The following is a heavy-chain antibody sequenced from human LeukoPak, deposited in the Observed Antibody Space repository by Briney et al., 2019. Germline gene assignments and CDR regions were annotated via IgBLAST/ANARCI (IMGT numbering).Heavy chain of an antibody. J-gene: IGHJ6*03. CDR2: ISGSGSRT. CDR1: GFTFSSYA. CDR3: TKGGGHNYRHFSYMDV. D-gene: IGHD5-24*01. Sequence: GGSLRLSCAASGFTFSSYAMSWVRQAPGKGLDWVSTISGSGSRTYYADSVKGRFTISRDNSTLYLQMNSLRVEDTAVYYCTKGGGHNYRHFSYMDVWGKGTTVTVSS. V-gene: IGHV3-23*01.